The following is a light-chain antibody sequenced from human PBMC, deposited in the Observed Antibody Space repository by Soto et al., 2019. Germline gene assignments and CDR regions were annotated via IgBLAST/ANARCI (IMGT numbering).Light chain of an antibody. CDR2: GAS. V-gene: IGKV3-15*01. Sequence: EIVMTQSPATLSVSPGERATLSCRASQSVSSNLAWYQQKPGQAPRLLIYGASTRATGIPVRFSGSGSGTAFTLTISSLQYEDFAVYYCQQYYNWPPWTFGQGTKVEIK. J-gene: IGKJ1*01. CDR1: QSVSSN. CDR3: QQYYNWPPWT.